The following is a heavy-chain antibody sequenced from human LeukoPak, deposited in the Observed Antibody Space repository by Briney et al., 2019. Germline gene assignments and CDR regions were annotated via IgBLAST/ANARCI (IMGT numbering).Heavy chain of an antibody. J-gene: IGHJ5*02. CDR2: INPNSGGT. CDR1: GYTFTGYY. D-gene: IGHD2-2*01. Sequence: ASVKVSCKASGYTFTGYYMHWVRQAPGQGLEWMGWINPNSGGTNYAQKFQGRVTMTRDTSISTAYMELSRLRSDDTAVYYCARVVVVVPAASVGWFDPWGQGTLVTVSS. V-gene: IGHV1-2*02. CDR3: ARVVVVVPAASVGWFDP.